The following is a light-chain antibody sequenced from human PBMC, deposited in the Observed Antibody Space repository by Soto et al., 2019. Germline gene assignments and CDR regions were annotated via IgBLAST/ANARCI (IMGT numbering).Light chain of an antibody. Sequence: QSALTQPRSVSGSPGQSVTISCTGTSSDVGGYNYVSWYQQHPGKAPKLMIYDVSKRPSGVPDRFSGSKSDNTASLTISGLQDEDEADYYCCSYAGSYTSYVFGTGTKLTVL. J-gene: IGLJ1*01. CDR3: CSYAGSYTSYV. CDR1: SSDVGGYNY. CDR2: DVS. V-gene: IGLV2-11*01.